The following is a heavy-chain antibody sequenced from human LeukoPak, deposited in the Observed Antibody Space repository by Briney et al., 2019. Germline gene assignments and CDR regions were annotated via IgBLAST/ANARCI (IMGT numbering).Heavy chain of an antibody. CDR3: AKTNTYYDFWSGGYYYYYMDV. D-gene: IGHD3-3*01. J-gene: IGHJ6*03. CDR1: GFTFSSYA. CDR2: ISGSGGST. Sequence: GGSLRLSCAASGFTFSSYAMGWVRQAPGKGLEWVSVISGSGGSTYYADSVKGRFTISRDNSKNTLYLQMNSLRAEDTAAYYCAKTNTYYDFWSGGYYYYYMDVWGKGTTVTVSS. V-gene: IGHV3-23*01.